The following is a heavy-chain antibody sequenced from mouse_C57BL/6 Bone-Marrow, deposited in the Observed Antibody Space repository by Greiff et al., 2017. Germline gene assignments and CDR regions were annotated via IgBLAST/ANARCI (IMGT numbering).Heavy chain of an antibody. CDR2: INPYNGGT. D-gene: IGHD2-5*01. CDR1: GYTFTDYY. Sequence: EVQLQQSGPVLVKPGASVKMSCKASGYTFTDYYMNWVKQSHGKSLEWIGVINPYNGGTSYNQKFKGKATLTVDKSSSTAYMELNSLTSEDSAVYYCALYYSNTGDYWGQGTTLTVSS. V-gene: IGHV1-19*01. J-gene: IGHJ2*01. CDR3: ALYYSNTGDY.